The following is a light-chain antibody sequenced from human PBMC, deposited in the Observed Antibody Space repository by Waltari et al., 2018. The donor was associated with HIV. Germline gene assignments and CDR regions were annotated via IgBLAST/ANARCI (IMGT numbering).Light chain of an antibody. Sequence: IVLTQSPGTLSLSPGERATLSCRASQSVDSGFLAWYQQKPGQAPRLVIYGASSRATGIPDRFTGSGSGTDFTLRISRLDPEDFAMYFCQQYKSSPFTFGGGTRIEIK. V-gene: IGKV3-20*01. CDR2: GAS. CDR3: QQYKSSPFT. J-gene: IGKJ4*01. CDR1: QSVDSGF.